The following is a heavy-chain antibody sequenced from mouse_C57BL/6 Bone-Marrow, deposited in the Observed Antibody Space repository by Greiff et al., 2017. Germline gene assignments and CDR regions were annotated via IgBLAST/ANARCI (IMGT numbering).Heavy chain of an antibody. D-gene: IGHD4-1*01. CDR2: IDPSDSET. CDR1: GYTFASYW. CDR3: ARNWVRAMDY. V-gene: IGHV1-52*01. Sequence: QVQLKQPGAELVRPGSSVKLSCKASGYTFASYWMHWVKQRPIHGLEWIGNIDPSDSETHYNQKFKDKATLTVDKSSSTAYMQLSSLTSEDSAVYYCARNWVRAMDYWGQGTSVTVSS. J-gene: IGHJ4*01.